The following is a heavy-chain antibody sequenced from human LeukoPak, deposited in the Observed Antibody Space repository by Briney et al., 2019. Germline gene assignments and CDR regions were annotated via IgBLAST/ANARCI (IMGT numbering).Heavy chain of an antibody. J-gene: IGHJ4*02. V-gene: IGHV4-59*01. CDR2: IYYSGST. D-gene: IGHD5-12*01. CDR3: AGHSGYWGVGFDY. CDR1: GGSIRSYY. Sequence: KASETLSLTCTVSGGSIRSYYWSRIRQPPGKGLEWIGYIYYSGSTNYNPSLKSRVTISVDTSKNQFSLKLSSVTAADTAVYYCAGHSGYWGVGFDYWGQGTPVTVSS.